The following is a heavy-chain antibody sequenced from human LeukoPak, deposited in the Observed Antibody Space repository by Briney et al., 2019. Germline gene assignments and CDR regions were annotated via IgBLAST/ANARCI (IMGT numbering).Heavy chain of an antibody. J-gene: IGHJ6*03. D-gene: IGHD3-10*01. Sequence: SETLSLTCTVSGGSISSYYWSWIRQPAGKGLEWIGRIYTSGSTNYNPSLKSRLTMSVDTSKNQFSLKLRSVTAADTAVYYCARDSLWFGELLSQRENYYYYMDVWGKGTTVTISS. CDR3: ARDSLWFGELLSQRENYYYYMDV. V-gene: IGHV4-4*07. CDR1: GGSISSYY. CDR2: IYTSGST.